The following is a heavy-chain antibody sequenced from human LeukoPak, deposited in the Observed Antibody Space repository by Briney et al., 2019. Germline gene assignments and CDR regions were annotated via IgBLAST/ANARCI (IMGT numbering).Heavy chain of an antibody. J-gene: IGHJ4*02. Sequence: GGSLRLSCAASGFTFSSYWMSWVRQAPGKGLEWVANIKQDGSEKYYVDSEKGRFTISRDNAKNSLYLQMNSLRAEDTAVYYCARDWARGYSSSWYYFDYWGQGTLVTVSS. D-gene: IGHD6-13*01. V-gene: IGHV3-7*05. CDR2: IKQDGSEK. CDR3: ARDWARGYSSSWYYFDY. CDR1: GFTFSSYW.